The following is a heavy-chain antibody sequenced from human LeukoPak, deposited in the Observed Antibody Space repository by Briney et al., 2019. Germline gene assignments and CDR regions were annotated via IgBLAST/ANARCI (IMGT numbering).Heavy chain of an antibody. CDR1: GFTFSSYG. CDR2: IRYDGSNK. Sequence: GGSLRLSCAASGFTFSSYGMHWVRQAPGKGLEWVAFIRYDGSNKYYADSVKGRFTISRDNSKNTLYLQMNSLRAEDTAVYHCAKAFRFWSGYSINWFDPWGQGTLVTVSS. V-gene: IGHV3-30*02. J-gene: IGHJ5*02. CDR3: AKAFRFWSGYSINWFDP. D-gene: IGHD3-3*01.